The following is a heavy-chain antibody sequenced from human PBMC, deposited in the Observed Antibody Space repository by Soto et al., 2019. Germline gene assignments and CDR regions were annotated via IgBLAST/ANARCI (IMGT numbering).Heavy chain of an antibody. D-gene: IGHD4-17*01. Sequence: QLQLQESGPGLVNPSETLSLTCTVSGGSISRSTCYWGWIRQPPGKGLEWIGSIYDSGSTYYNPSLKSRVTISVDTSKNKFSLRLYSVTAADTAVYYCARLNDYVEFFQHWGQGTLVTVSS. V-gene: IGHV4-39*01. J-gene: IGHJ1*01. CDR1: GGSISRSTCY. CDR3: ARLNDYVEFFQH. CDR2: IYDSGST.